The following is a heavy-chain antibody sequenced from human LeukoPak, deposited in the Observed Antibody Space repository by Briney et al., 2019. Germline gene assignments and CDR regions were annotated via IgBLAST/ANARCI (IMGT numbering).Heavy chain of an antibody. J-gene: IGHJ6*03. CDR3: ARVRYSSSSKGGYYYYMDV. D-gene: IGHD6-6*01. CDR2: IYHSGST. Sequence: SQTLSLTCTVSGGSISSGGYYWSWIRQPPGKGLEWIGYIYHSGSTYYNPSLKSRVTISVDRSKNQFSLKLSSVTAADTAVYYCARVRYSSSSKGGYYYYMDVWGKGTTVTVSS. V-gene: IGHV4-30-2*01. CDR1: GGSISSGGYY.